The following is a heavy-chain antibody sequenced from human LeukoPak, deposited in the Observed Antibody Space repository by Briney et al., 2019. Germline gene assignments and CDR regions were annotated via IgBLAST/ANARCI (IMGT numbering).Heavy chain of an antibody. V-gene: IGHV3-30-3*01. CDR1: GFTLSSYA. J-gene: IGHJ4*02. CDR2: ISYDGSNK. D-gene: IGHD1-26*01. Sequence: GGSLRLSCAASGFTLSSYAMHWVRQAPGKGLEWVAVISYDGSNKYYADSVKGRFTISRDNSKNTLYLQMNSLRAEDTAVYYCARDRVGSYFDYWGQGTLVTVSS. CDR3: ARDRVGSYFDY.